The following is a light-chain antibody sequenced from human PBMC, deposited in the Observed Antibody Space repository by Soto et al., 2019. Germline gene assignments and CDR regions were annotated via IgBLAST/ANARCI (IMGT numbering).Light chain of an antibody. CDR1: QSVSSY. J-gene: IGKJ5*01. CDR2: DAS. Sequence: VLTKSPGTLSLSKGERATLSCRASQSVSSYLAWYQQKPGQAPRLLIYDASNRATGIPARFSGSGSGTDFTLTISSLEPEDFAVYYCQQRSNWPPIPFGQGTLLEIK. V-gene: IGKV3-11*01. CDR3: QQRSNWPPIP.